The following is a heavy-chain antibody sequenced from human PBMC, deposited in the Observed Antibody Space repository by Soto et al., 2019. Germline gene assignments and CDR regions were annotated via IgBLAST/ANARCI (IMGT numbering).Heavy chain of an antibody. J-gene: IGHJ5*01. CDR3: AKTPHYDSGGYYSWFDS. D-gene: IGHD3-22*01. V-gene: IGHV1-18*01. Sequence: ASVKVSCKASGYTFTSYGISWVRQAPGQGLEWMGWISAYNGNTNYAQKLQGRVTMTTETSTSTAYMELRSLRSDDTAVYYCAKTPHYDSGGYYSWFDSWGQGTLVTVSS. CDR2: ISAYNGNT. CDR1: GYTFTSYG.